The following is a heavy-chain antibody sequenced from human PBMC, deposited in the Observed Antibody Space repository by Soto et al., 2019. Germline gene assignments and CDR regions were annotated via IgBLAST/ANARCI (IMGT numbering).Heavy chain of an antibody. CDR1: GLTVSSNY. J-gene: IGHJ5*02. Sequence: GGSLRLSCAAPGLTVSSNYMNWVRQAPGKGLEWVSVIYSGGSTYYADSVKGRFTISRDHSKNTLYLQMNSLRPEDTAVYYCARTNYDNIWTSDNWFDPWGQGTLVTVSS. CDR3: ARTNYDNIWTSDNWFDP. D-gene: IGHD3-16*01. CDR2: IYSGGST. V-gene: IGHV3-66*01.